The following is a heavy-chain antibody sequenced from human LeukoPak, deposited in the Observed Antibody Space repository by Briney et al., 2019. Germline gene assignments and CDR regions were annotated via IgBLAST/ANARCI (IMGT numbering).Heavy chain of an antibody. CDR3: ARDMEMATISGIDY. CDR2: INPGNGNT. Sequence: GASVKVSCKASGYTFTSYAMHWVRQAPGQSLEWMGWINPGNGNTKYSQKFQGRVTITRDTFASTAYMELSSLRSEDTAVYYCARDMEMATISGIDYWGQGTLVTVSS. J-gene: IGHJ4*02. CDR1: GYTFTSYA. V-gene: IGHV1-3*01. D-gene: IGHD5-24*01.